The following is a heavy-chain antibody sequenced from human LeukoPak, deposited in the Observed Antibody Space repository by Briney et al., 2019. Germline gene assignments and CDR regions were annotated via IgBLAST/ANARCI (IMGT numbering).Heavy chain of an antibody. CDR1: GFPFSSYA. CDR2: ISGSGGGT. V-gene: IGHV3-23*01. D-gene: IGHD4-17*01. Sequence: GGSLRLSCAASGFPFSSYAMSWVRQAPGRGLEWVSVISGSGGGTYYADSVKGRFTISGDNSKNTVYLQMNSLRAEDTALYYCAKGGVYGDYYFDYWGQATLVTVSS. J-gene: IGHJ4*02. CDR3: AKGGVYGDYYFDY.